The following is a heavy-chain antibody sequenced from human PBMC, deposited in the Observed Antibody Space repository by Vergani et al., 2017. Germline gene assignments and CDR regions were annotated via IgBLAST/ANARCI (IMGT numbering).Heavy chain of an antibody. CDR3: ARDTEWMDY. D-gene: IGHD3-3*01. J-gene: IGHJ4*02. V-gene: IGHV1-2*02. Sequence: QVQLVQSGAELKKPGASVKVSCEASGYTFTDYYMHWVRQAPGQGLEWMGWMNPKSGGTNYAQKFQGRVTMTRDTSISTAYMELGRLTSDDTAVYSCARDTEWMDYWGQGTLVTVSS. CDR1: GYTFTDYY. CDR2: MNPKSGGT.